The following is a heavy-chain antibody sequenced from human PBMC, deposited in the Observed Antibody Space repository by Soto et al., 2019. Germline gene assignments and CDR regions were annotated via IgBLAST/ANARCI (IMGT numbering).Heavy chain of an antibody. CDR3: ARLHYDILTGYPLSFDY. V-gene: IGHV4-31*03. J-gene: IGHJ4*02. D-gene: IGHD3-9*01. CDR2: IYYSGST. Sequence: QVQLQESGPGLVKPSQTLSLTCTVSGGSISSGGYYWSWIRQHPGKGLEWIGYIYYSGSTYYNPSLKSRVTISVDTSKKQFSLKLSSVTAADTAVYYCARLHYDILTGYPLSFDYWGQGTLVTVSS. CDR1: GGSISSGGYY.